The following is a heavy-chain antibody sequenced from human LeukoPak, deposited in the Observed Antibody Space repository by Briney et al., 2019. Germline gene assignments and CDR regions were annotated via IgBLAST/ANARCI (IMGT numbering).Heavy chain of an antibody. CDR3: ARERRGWFDP. Sequence: TGGSLRLSCAASGFTFSSYDMHWVRQATGKGLEWVSAIGTAGDTYYPGSVKGRFTISRENAKNSLCLQMNSLRAGDTAVYYCARERRGWFDPWAQGTLVTVSS. CDR2: IGTAGDT. CDR1: GFTFSSYD. V-gene: IGHV3-13*01. J-gene: IGHJ5*02.